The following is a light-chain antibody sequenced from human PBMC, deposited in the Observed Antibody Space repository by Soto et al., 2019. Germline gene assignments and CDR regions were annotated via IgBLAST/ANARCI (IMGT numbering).Light chain of an antibody. Sequence: EIVMTQSPATLSVSPGERATLSCRASQSVSSDLAWYQQKPGQAPRLLIYGASTRATGIPARFSGSGSGTDFTLTISRLEPEDFAVYYCQQYETSPRTFGQGTKVEI. V-gene: IGKV3-15*01. CDR3: QQYETSPRT. CDR1: QSVSSD. J-gene: IGKJ1*01. CDR2: GAS.